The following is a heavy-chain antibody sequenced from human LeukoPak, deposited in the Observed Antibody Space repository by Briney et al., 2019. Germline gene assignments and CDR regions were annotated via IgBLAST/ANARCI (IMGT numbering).Heavy chain of an antibody. CDR2: IYPGDSDT. CDR1: GYSFTSYW. D-gene: IGHD6-19*01. CDR3: ARRVSSGWYWRGGVVY. V-gene: IGHV5-51*01. J-gene: IGHJ4*02. Sequence: KFGESLKISCKGSGYSFTSYWIGWVRQMPGKGLEWMGIIYPGDSDTRYSPSFQGQVTISADKSISTAYLQWSSLKASDTAMYYCARRVSSGWYWRGGVVYWGQGTLVTVSS.